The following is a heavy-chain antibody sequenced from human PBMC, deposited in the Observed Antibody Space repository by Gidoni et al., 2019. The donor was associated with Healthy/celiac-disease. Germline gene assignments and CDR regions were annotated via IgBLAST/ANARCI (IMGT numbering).Heavy chain of an antibody. Sequence: CTASGFTFSSYAMSWVRQAPGKGLEWVSAISGSGGSTYYADSVKGRFTISRDNSKNTLYLQMNSLRAEDTAVYYCAKVNSGSVGPDAFDIWGQGTMVTVSS. J-gene: IGHJ3*02. CDR2: ISGSGGST. V-gene: IGHV3-23*01. CDR1: GFTFSSYA. D-gene: IGHD1-26*01. CDR3: AKVNSGSVGPDAFDI.